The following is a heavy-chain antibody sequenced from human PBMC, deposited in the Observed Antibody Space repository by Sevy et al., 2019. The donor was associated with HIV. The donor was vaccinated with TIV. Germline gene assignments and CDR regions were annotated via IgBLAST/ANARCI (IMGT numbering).Heavy chain of an antibody. V-gene: IGHV3-48*03. CDR2: ISSSGSII. CDR3: ARVDANYDKGFDP. CDR1: GFTFRSYE. D-gene: IGHD3-22*01. Sequence: GGSLRLSCEASGFTFRSYEMNWVRQAPGKWLEWVSYISSSGSIIYYADSVKGRFTISRDNAKNSLYMQMNSLRAEDTAVYYCARVDANYDKGFDPWGQGSLVTVSS. J-gene: IGHJ5*02.